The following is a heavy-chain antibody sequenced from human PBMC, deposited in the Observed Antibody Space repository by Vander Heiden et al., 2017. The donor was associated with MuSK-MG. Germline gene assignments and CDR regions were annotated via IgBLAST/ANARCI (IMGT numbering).Heavy chain of an antibody. D-gene: IGHD4-17*01. Sequence: QVQLVASGGGVVQPGGSLRLPCAGSGFTFNTFGVHWVRQAPGKGLEWVAFIRYDGTNQYYADSVKGRFTISRDNSKNTLYLQMNSLRTEDTAVYYCAKNSGNSDGDYGLWYFDLWGRGTLVTVSS. V-gene: IGHV3-30*02. CDR2: IRYDGTNQ. CDR1: GFTFNTFG. CDR3: AKNSGNSDGDYGLWYFDL. J-gene: IGHJ2*01.